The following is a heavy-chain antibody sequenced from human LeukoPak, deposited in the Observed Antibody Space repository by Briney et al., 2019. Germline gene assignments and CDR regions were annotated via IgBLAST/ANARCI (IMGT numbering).Heavy chain of an antibody. J-gene: IGHJ3*01. V-gene: IGHV4-39*01. Sequence: SETLSLTCAVSGGSISSTSYYWAWIRQPPGKGLEWIGTIYYSGSTYHNPSLKSRVTMSVDTSRNQFSLKLSSVDAADTAVYYCAKAGVRYFDSSGLYAFDFWGQGTPVTVSS. CDR1: GGSISSTSYY. CDR3: AKAGVRYFDSSGLYAFDF. CDR2: IYYSGST. D-gene: IGHD3-22*01.